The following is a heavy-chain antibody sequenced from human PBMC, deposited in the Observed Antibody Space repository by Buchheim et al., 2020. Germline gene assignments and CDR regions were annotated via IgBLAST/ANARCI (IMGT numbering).Heavy chain of an antibody. J-gene: IGHJ4*02. CDR3: ARGVPHYDSSGYYQFDY. V-gene: IGHV3-48*01. CDR1: GFIFSSYS. D-gene: IGHD3-22*01. CDR2: ISSSSSAV. Sequence: EVQLVESGGGLIQPGGSLRLSCAASGFIFSSYSMNWVRQAPGKGLEWVLYISSSSSAVYYADSVKGQFTISRDNAKNSLYLQMNSLRVEDTAVYYCARGVPHYDSSGYYQFDYWGQGTL.